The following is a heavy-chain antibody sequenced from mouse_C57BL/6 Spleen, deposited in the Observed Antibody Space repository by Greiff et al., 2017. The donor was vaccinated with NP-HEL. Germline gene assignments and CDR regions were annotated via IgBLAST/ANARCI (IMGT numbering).Heavy chain of an antibody. J-gene: IGHJ4*01. V-gene: IGHV2-6*03. CDR2: IWSDGST. D-gene: IGHD1-1*01. CDR3: AREWLRGSGGSMDD. Sequence: VQLVESGPGLVAPSPSLSITCNVSGFSFTSYGVHWVRQPPGQGLEWLVVIWSDGSTTYNSALKSRLSISKDNSKSQVSLKMNRLQTDDTAMYYCAREWLRGSGGSMDDWGQGTSVTVSS. CDR1: GFSFTSYG.